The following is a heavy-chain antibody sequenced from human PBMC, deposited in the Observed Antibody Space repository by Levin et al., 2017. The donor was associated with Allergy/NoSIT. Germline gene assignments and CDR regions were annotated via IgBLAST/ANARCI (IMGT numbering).Heavy chain of an antibody. V-gene: IGHV3-30*18. CDR3: AKVRRELVIATDAFDI. CDR2: ISDDGSKK. CDR1: GFAFSSYA. Sequence: GGSLRLSCAVSGFAFSSYAMHWVRQAPGKGLEWVADISDDGSKKYYADSVKGRFTISRDNLKNTLSLQMNSLRVEDTAVYYCAKVRRELVIATDAFDIWGPGTLVTVSS. D-gene: IGHD3-9*01. J-gene: IGHJ3*02.